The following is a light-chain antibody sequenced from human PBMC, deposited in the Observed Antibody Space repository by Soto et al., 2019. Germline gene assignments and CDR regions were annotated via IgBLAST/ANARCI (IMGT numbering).Light chain of an antibody. CDR1: SSDVGGFDY. CDR2: DVT. V-gene: IGLV2-14*03. CDR3: TSYSYGATLLV. J-gene: IGLJ3*02. Sequence: QSALTQPASVSGSPGQSITISCTGTSSDVGGFDYVSWFQHYPGKAPKLIIFDVTNRPSGISHRFSGSKSGNTASLTISGLLTEDEADYYCTSYSYGATLLVFGGGTKVTVL.